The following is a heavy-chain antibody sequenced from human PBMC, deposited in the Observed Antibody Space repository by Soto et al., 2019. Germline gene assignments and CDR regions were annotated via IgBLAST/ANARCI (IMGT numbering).Heavy chain of an antibody. J-gene: IGHJ6*02. CDR1: GFTFSSYS. D-gene: IGHD3-10*01. Sequence: GGSLRLSCAASGFTFSSYSMNWVRQAPGKGLEWVSYISSSSSTIYYADSVKGRFTISRDNAKNSLYLQMNSLRDEDTAVYYCAISMVRGAPRYYYYGMDVWGQGTTVTVSS. CDR2: ISSSSSTI. V-gene: IGHV3-48*02. CDR3: AISMVRGAPRYYYYGMDV.